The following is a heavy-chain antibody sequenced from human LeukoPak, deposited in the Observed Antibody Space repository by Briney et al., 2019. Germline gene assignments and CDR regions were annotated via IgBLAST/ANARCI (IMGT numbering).Heavy chain of an antibody. V-gene: IGHV1-69*04. Sequence: ASVKVSCMASGGTFSSYAISWVRQAPGQGLEWMGRIIPIFGIANYAQKFQGRVTITADKSTSTAYMELSSLRSEDTAVYYCARGPSTVTINYYYYGMDVWGQGTTVTVSS. CDR3: ARGPSTVTINYYYYGMDV. CDR2: IIPIFGIA. D-gene: IGHD4-17*01. J-gene: IGHJ6*02. CDR1: GGTFSSYA.